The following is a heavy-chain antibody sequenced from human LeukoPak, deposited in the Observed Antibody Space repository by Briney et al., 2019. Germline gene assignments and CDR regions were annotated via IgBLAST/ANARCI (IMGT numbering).Heavy chain of an antibody. CDR1: GYTFTSYD. V-gene: IGHV1-8*01. CDR3: ARARSVYSSSSKPPNWFEP. Sequence: ASVKVSCKASGYTFTSYDINWVRQATGQGLEWMGWMNPNSGNTGYAQKFQGRVTMTRNTSISTAYMELSSLRSEDTAVYYCARARSVYSSSSKPPNWFEPWGQGTLVTVSS. CDR2: MNPNSGNT. D-gene: IGHD6-6*01. J-gene: IGHJ5*02.